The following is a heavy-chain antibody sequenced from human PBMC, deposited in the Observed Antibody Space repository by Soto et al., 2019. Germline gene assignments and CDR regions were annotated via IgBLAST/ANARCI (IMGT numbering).Heavy chain of an antibody. CDR1: GFTFSDYA. J-gene: IGHJ4*02. D-gene: IGHD3-10*01. Sequence: QERLVESGGGVVQPGRSLRLSCAVSGFTFSDYAMHWVRQAPGKGLEWVALIWHDGLNEFYADSVRGRFTISSDISNNTWDLQMNSLIPEDTAVYYCTKSRGYAYKWVLALDQRGQGTLVTVSS. CDR2: IWHDGLNE. V-gene: IGHV3-33*08. CDR3: TKSRGYAYKWVLALDQ.